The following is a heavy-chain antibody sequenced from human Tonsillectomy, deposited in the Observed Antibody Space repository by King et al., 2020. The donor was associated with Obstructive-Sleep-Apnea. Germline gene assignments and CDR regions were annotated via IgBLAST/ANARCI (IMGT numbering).Heavy chain of an antibody. CDR3: AKDMRQWLMFYFDY. D-gene: IGHD6-19*01. Sequence: VQLVESGGGLVQPGRSLRLSCAASGFTVDDDAMHWVLQAPGKGVEGVSGMNWNGDIMRYADSVKRRFTISRDNAKNSLYLQMNSLRAEDTALYYCAKDMRQWLMFYFDYWGQGTLVTVSS. CDR2: MNWNGDIM. V-gene: IGHV3-9*01. J-gene: IGHJ4*02. CDR1: GFTVDDDA.